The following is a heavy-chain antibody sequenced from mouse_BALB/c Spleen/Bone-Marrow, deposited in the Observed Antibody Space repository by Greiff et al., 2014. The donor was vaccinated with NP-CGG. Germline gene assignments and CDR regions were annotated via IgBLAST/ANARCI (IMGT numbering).Heavy chain of an antibody. J-gene: IGHJ2*01. D-gene: IGHD2-14*01. V-gene: IGHV1S56*01. CDR1: GYTFTSYY. CDR2: IYPGNVNT. Sequence: QVQLQQPGPELVKPGASVRISRKASGYTFTSYYIHWVKQRPGQGLEWIGWIYPGNVNTKYNEKFKGKATLTADKSSSTAYMQLSSLTSEDPAVYFCAREGGRYDFDYWGQGTTLTVSS. CDR3: AREGGRYDFDY.